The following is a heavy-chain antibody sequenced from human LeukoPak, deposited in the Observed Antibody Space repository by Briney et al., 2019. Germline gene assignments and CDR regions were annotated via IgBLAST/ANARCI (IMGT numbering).Heavy chain of an antibody. V-gene: IGHV1-69*13. Sequence: SVKVSCKASGGTFISYAISWVRQAPGQGLEWMGGIIPIFGTANYAQKFQGRVTITADESTSTAYMELSSLRSEDTAVYYCASGQYKANNWFDPWGQGTLVTVSS. CDR2: IIPIFGTA. CDR3: ASGQYKANNWFDP. CDR1: GGTFISYA. J-gene: IGHJ5*02. D-gene: IGHD3-9*01.